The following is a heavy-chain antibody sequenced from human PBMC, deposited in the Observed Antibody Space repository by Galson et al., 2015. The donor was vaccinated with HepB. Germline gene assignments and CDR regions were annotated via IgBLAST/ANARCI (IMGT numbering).Heavy chain of an antibody. J-gene: IGHJ4*02. CDR1: GYTFSNYF. CDR2: IDPSGGNS. Sequence: SVKVSCKASGYTFSNYFMHWVRQTPAQGLEWMGIIDPSGGNSTYAQKFQGGVTMTSDTSTSTVYMDLSSLRSEDTAVYYCATAADQYFDNWGQGTLVTVSS. V-gene: IGHV1-46*01. CDR3: ATAADQYFDN.